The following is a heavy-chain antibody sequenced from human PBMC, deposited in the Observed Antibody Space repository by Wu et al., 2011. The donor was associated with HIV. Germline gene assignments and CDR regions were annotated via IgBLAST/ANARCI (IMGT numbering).Heavy chain of an antibody. Sequence: QVQLVQSGAEVKKPGSSVKVSCKASGGTFSSYAISWVRQAPGQGLEWMGGIIPIFGTANYTQKFRGRVTITTDESTSIAYMELSSLRSEDTAVYYCARAVVEVGDSRTGYFDYWGQGTLVTVSS. J-gene: IGHJ4*02. CDR2: IIPIFGTA. D-gene: IGHD4-17*01. V-gene: IGHV1-69*05. CDR3: ARAVVEVGDSRTGYFDY. CDR1: GGTFSSYA.